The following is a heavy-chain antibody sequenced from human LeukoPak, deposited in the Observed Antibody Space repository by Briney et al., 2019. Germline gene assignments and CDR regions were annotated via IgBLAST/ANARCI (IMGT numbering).Heavy chain of an antibody. CDR1: GFTFSSYW. D-gene: IGHD4-17*01. J-gene: IGHJ5*02. Sequence: GGSLRLSCAASGFTFSSYWMSWVRQAPGKGLEWVANIKQDGSEKYYVDSLKGRFTISRDNAKNSLYLQMNSLRAEDTAVYYCTRGPFGLGTVTTLWFDPWGQGTRVTVSS. CDR3: TRGPFGLGTVTTLWFDP. V-gene: IGHV3-7*03. CDR2: IKQDGSEK.